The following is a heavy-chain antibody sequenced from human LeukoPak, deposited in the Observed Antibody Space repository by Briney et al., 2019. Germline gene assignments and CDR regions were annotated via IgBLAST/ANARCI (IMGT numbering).Heavy chain of an antibody. V-gene: IGHV1-69*01. CDR3: AREDPYYYDSSGFV. Sequence: ASVKVSCKASGGTFSSYAISWVRQAPGQGLEWMGGIIPIFGTANYAQKFQGRVTITADESTSTAYMELSSLRSEDTAVYYCAREDPYYYDSSGFVWGQGTLVTLSS. CDR2: IIPIFGTA. J-gene: IGHJ4*02. CDR1: GGTFSSYA. D-gene: IGHD3-22*01.